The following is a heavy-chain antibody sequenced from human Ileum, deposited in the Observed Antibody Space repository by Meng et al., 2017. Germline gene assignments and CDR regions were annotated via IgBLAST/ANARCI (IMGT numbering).Heavy chain of an antibody. CDR2: LSYDGLVK. D-gene: IGHD3-10*01. CDR3: AREPYYQCWRDP. CDR1: GFTFSTYS. V-gene: IGHV3-30*09. J-gene: IGHJ5*02. Sequence: GESLKISCAASGFTFSTYSMHWVRQAPGKGLEWVAVLSYDGLVKFYAESVKGRFAISRDNSKNTLFLQMDSLRVEDTAVYYCAREPYYQCWRDPWGQGTLVT.